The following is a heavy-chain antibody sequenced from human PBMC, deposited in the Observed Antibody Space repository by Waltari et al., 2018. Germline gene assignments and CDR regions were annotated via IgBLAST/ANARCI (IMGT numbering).Heavy chain of an antibody. CDR2: IYHSGST. D-gene: IGHD6-19*01. CDR3: ARQDGGQWLPPGYFDY. CDR1: GYSISSGYY. Sequence: QVQLQESGPGLVKPSETLSLTCAVSGYSISSGYYWGWIRQPPGKGLEWIGSIYHSGSTYYNPSLKSRVTISVDTSKNQFSLKLSSVTAADTAVYYCARQDGGQWLPPGYFDYWGQGTLVTVSS. J-gene: IGHJ4*02. V-gene: IGHV4-38-2*01.